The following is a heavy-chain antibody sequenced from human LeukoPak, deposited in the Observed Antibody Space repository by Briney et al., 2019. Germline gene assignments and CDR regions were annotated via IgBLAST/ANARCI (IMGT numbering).Heavy chain of an antibody. CDR3: ATRYYYDSSGYYY. D-gene: IGHD3-22*01. V-gene: IGHV1-18*01. CDR1: GYTFTSYG. CDR2: ISAYNGNT. J-gene: IGHJ4*02. Sequence: ASVKVSCKASGYTFTSYGISWVRQAPGQGLEWMGWISAYNGNTNYAQKLQGRVTMTTDTSTSTAYMELSSLRSEDTAVYYCATRYYYDSSGYYYWGQGTLVTVSS.